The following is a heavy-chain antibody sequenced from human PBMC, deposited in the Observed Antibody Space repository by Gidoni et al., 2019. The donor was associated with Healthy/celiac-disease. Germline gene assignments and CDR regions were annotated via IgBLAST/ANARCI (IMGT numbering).Heavy chain of an antibody. CDR1: GFTFSSYE. CDR3: ARDSGFSGIDY. D-gene: IGHD6-25*01. CDR2: ISSSGSTI. V-gene: IGHV3-48*03. Sequence: EVQLVESGGGLVQPGGSRRLSGAASGFTFSSYEMNWVRQAPGKGLEWVSYISSSGSTIYYADSVKGRFTISRDNAKNSLYLQMNSLRAEDTAVYYCARDSGFSGIDYWGQGTLVTVSS. J-gene: IGHJ4*02.